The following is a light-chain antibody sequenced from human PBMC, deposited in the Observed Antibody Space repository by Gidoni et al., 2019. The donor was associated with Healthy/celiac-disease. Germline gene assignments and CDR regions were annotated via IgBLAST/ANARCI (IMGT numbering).Light chain of an antibody. J-gene: IGKJ4*01. CDR3: QQRSNWPPLT. V-gene: IGKV3-11*01. Sequence: IGLTQSQATLSLSPGERAPLSCRASQNVSSYLAWYHQKPGQPPRLLIYDAANSATGIPARFSGGGSGTDFTLTISSLEPADFAVYYCQQRSNWPPLTFGGGTKVEIK. CDR1: QNVSSY. CDR2: DAA.